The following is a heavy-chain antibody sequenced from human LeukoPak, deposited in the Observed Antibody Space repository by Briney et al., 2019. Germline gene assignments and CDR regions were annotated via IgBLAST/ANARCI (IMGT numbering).Heavy chain of an antibody. CDR3: GRYYVMDV. V-gene: IGHV3-23*01. CDR2: ISDSGGST. CDR1: GFTFSTYD. Sequence: GGSLRLSCAASGFTFSTYDMNWVRQAPGKGLEWVSTISDSGGSTYYADSVKGRFTISRDNSKSTLYLQMNSLRAEDTAVYYCGRYYVMDVWGQGTSVTVSS. J-gene: IGHJ6*02.